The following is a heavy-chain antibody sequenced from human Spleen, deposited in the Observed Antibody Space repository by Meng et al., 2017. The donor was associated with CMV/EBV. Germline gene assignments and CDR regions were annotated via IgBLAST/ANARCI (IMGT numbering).Heavy chain of an antibody. J-gene: IGHJ4*02. V-gene: IGHV4-38-2*02. D-gene: IGHD6-13*01. CDR3: VRISPTAVGTAYDY. CDR1: AYSIRSGHH. Sequence: SETLSLTCTVTAYSIRSGHHWGWIRQPPGKGLEWIGTIYHTGTTYYNPSLKSRVTMSSDTSTNGFSLRLSSVTAGDTAVYYCVRISPTAVGTAYDYWGQGILVTVSS. CDR2: IYHTGTT.